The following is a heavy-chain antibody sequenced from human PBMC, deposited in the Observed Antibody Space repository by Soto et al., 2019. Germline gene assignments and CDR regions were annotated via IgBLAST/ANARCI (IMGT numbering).Heavy chain of an antibody. CDR3: AKGFIAAADQGAFDI. CDR1: GFTFSSYA. D-gene: IGHD6-13*01. CDR2: ISGSGGST. J-gene: IGHJ3*02. Sequence: GGSLRLSCAASGFTFSSYAMHWVRQAPGKGLEYVSAISGSGGSTYYADSVKGRFTISRDNSKNTLYLQMNSLRAEDTAVYYCAKGFIAAADQGAFDIWGQGTMVTVSS. V-gene: IGHV3-23*01.